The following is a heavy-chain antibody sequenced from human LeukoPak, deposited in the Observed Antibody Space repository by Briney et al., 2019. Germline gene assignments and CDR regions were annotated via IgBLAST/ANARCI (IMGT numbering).Heavy chain of an antibody. CDR2: ISISGGSA. J-gene: IGHJ5*02. Sequence: AGGSLILSCAASGFTFSTYAMSWVRQAPGKGLEWVSGISISGGSAYYADSVKGRFTISRDNSKNTLYLQMNRLRAEDTAVYYCAKDRDLLFAHCWFDLWGQGILVTVSS. CDR3: AKDRDLLFAHCWFDL. D-gene: IGHD3-10*01. CDR1: GFTFSTYA. V-gene: IGHV3-23*01.